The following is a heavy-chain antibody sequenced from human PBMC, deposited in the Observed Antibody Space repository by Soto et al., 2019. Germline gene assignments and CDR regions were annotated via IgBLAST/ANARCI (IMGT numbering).Heavy chain of an antibody. CDR1: GGTFSSYA. CDR2: ISGYNGNT. Sequence: ASVKVSCKASGGTFSSYAISWVRQAPGQGLEWMGGISGYNGNTNYAEKFQGRVTMTTDTSTSTAHMELRSLRSDDTAVYYCARDAPPEDYWGQGTLVTVSS. V-gene: IGHV1-18*01. J-gene: IGHJ4*02. CDR3: ARDAPPEDY.